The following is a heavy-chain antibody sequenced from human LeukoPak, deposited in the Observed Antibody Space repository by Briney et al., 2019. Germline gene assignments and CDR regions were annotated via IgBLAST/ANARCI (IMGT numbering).Heavy chain of an antibody. Sequence: RRSLRPSPAPSGFTSTSYAMHWVRGAPGKGVEWVAVISYDGSNKYYADSVKGRFTISRDNSKNTLYLQMNSLKAEETAVYYCARPGSYNRYYFDCWGRGTLVTVSS. CDR3: ARPGSYNRYYFDC. D-gene: IGHD1-26*01. V-gene: IGHV3-30*04. CDR1: GFTSTSYA. CDR2: ISYDGSNK. J-gene: IGHJ4*02.